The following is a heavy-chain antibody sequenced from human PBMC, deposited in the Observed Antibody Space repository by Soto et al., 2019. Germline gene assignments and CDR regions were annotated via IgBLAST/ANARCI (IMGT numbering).Heavy chain of an antibody. V-gene: IGHV3-21*01. CDR3: ATQKGYSYGFDY. J-gene: IGHJ4*02. CDR1: GFTFSSYS. Sequence: GGSLRLSCAASGFTFSSYSMNWVRQAPGKGLEWVSSISSSSSYIYYADSVKGRFTISRDNAKNSLYLQMNSLRAEDTAVYYCATQKGYSYGFDYWGQGTLVTVSS. CDR2: ISSSSSYI. D-gene: IGHD5-18*01.